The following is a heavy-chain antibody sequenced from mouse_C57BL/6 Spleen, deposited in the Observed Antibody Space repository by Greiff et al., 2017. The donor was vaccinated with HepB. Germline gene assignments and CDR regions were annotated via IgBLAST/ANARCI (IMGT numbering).Heavy chain of an antibody. Sequence: EVQLQQSGPGLVKPSQSLSLTCSVTGYSITSGYYWNWIRQFPGNKLEWMGYISYDGSNNYNPSLKNRISITRDTSKNQFFLKLNSVTTEDTATYYCAREEITTVVGLDYWGQGTTLTVSS. CDR1: GYSITSGYY. CDR3: AREEITTVVGLDY. J-gene: IGHJ2*01. D-gene: IGHD1-1*01. V-gene: IGHV3-6*01. CDR2: ISYDGSN.